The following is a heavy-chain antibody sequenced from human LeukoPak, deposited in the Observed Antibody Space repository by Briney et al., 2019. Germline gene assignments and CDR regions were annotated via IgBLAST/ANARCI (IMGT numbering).Heavy chain of an antibody. D-gene: IGHD6-13*01. J-gene: IGHJ4*02. CDR1: GYTFTDYY. CDR3: ASRIATAGSVDY. V-gene: IGHV1-69-2*01. Sequence: GATVKISCKASGYTFTDYYMHWVQQAPGKGLEWMGRVDPEDGETIYAEKFQGRVTITADTSTDTAYMELSSLRSEDTAVYYCASRIATAGSVDYWGQGTLVTVSS. CDR2: VDPEDGET.